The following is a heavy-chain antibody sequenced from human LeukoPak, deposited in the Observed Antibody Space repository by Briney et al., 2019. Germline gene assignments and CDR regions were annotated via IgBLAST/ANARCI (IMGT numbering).Heavy chain of an antibody. CDR1: GFTFSSYA. CDR3: ARDRRAVVGPGDFDY. V-gene: IGHV3-21*01. CDR2: ISSSSSYI. D-gene: IGHD2-15*01. Sequence: PGGSLRLSCAASGFTFSSYAMSWVRQAPGKGLEWVSSISSSSSYIYYADSVKGRFTISRDNAKNSLYLQMNSLRAEDTAMYYCARDRRAVVGPGDFDYWGQGTLVTVSS. J-gene: IGHJ4*02.